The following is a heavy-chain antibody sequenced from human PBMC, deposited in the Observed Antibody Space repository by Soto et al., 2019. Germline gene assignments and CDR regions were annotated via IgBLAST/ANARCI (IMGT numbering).Heavy chain of an antibody. CDR3: AKTMGDCSGGSCYGAYSMDV. D-gene: IGHD2-15*01. Sequence: EVQLLESGGGLVQPGGSLRLSCAASGFSFNTYAMSWVRQARGKGPEWVSTVSASGGSTYSADSVKGRFTISRDNSKNTVHLTMNSLRAEDTAVYYCAKTMGDCSGGSCYGAYSMDVWGQGITVTVSS. CDR1: GFSFNTYA. CDR2: VSASGGST. V-gene: IGHV3-23*01. J-gene: IGHJ6*02.